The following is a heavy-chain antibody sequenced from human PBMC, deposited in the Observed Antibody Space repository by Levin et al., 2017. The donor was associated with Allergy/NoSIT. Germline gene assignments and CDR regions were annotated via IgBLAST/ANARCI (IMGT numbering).Heavy chain of an antibody. Sequence: GGSLRLSCAASGFNFSNYGMHWVSQAPGKGLEWLAVISYDGNTKVFADSVKGRFTISRDNSKNTVDLQMSSLRTEDTAVYYCAKMDYGARNYVGSYYYQGMDVWGQGTTVTVSS. CDR2: ISYDGNTK. J-gene: IGHJ6*02. CDR1: GFNFSNYG. V-gene: IGHV3-30*18. CDR3: AKMDYGARNYVGSYYYQGMDV. D-gene: IGHD4/OR15-4a*01.